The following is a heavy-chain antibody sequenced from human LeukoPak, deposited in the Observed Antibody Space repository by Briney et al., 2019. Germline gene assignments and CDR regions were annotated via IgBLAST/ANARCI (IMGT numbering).Heavy chain of an antibody. CDR2: IFPGDSDT. CDR1: GYDFPSYY. Sequence: RGESLKISCVTSGYDFPSYYIAWVRQMPGKGPEWMGVIFPGDSDTRYNPAFKGQVTMSVDTSVDTAYLQWSSLKASDAAMYFCAKCRDYYDSSGFYTYDVWGHGTRV. V-gene: IGHV5-51*01. J-gene: IGHJ3*01. CDR3: AKCRDYYDSSGFYTYDV. D-gene: IGHD3-22*01.